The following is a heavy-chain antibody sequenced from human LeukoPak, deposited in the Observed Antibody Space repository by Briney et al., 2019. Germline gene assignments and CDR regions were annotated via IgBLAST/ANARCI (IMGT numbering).Heavy chain of an antibody. Sequence: SETLSLTCAVYGGSFRGYYWSWIRQPPGKGLEWIGENKHSGSTNYNPSLKSRVTISVDTSKNQFSLKLSSVTAADTAVYYCAREGSSLAYYGMDVWGQRTTVTVSS. CDR3: AREGSSLAYYGMDV. CDR2: NKHSGST. D-gene: IGHD2-15*01. J-gene: IGHJ6*02. CDR1: GGSFRGYY. V-gene: IGHV4-34*01.